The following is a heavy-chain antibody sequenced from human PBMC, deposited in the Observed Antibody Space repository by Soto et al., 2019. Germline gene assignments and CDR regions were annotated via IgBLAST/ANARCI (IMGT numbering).Heavy chain of an antibody. CDR2: IYSGGST. V-gene: IGHV3-66*01. CDR1: GFTVSSNS. CDR3: ARTCSGGTCSFDY. Sequence: EVQLVESGGGLVQPGGSLRLSCAASGFTVSSNSMSWVRQAPGKGLEWVSVIYSGGSTYYADSVKGRFTISRDNSENTLYLQMNSLRAEDTAVYYCARTCSGGTCSFDYWGQGTLVTASS. J-gene: IGHJ4*02. D-gene: IGHD2-15*01.